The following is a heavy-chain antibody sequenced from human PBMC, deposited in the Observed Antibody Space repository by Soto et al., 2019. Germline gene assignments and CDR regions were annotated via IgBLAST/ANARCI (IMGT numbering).Heavy chain of an antibody. J-gene: IGHJ6*03. CDR2: IIPILGIA. CDR3: ASSFAGDANSSWYWYYYYYMDV. D-gene: IGHD6-13*01. CDR1: GGTFSSYT. Sequence: QVQLVQSGAEVKKPGSSMKVSCKASGGTFSSYTISWVRQAPGQGLEWMGRIIPILGIANYAQKFQGRVTITADKSTSTAYMELSSLRSEDTAVYYCASSFAGDANSSWYWYYYYYMDVWGKGTTVTVSS. V-gene: IGHV1-69*02.